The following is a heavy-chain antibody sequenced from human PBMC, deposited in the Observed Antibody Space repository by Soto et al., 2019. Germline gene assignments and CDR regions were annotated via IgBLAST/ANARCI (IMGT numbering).Heavy chain of an antibody. V-gene: IGHV3-64*01. J-gene: IGHJ4*02. CDR1: GFTFSTHA. CDR2: ISKSGDST. Sequence: EVQLVESGGGLVQPGGSLRLSCAASGFTFSTHAMHWVRQAPGKGLEHVPAISKSGDSTFHANSVEGRFTISRDKSKNTLYLQMGSLRAEDMAVYYCARLGSGLDYWGQGTLVTVSS. D-gene: IGHD3-3*01. CDR3: ARLGSGLDY.